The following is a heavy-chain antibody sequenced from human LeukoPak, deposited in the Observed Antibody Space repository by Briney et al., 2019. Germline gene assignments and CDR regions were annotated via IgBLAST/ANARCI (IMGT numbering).Heavy chain of an antibody. CDR1: GYTFTSYG. Sequence: ASVKVSCKASGYTFTSYGISWVRQAPGQGLEWMGWIGTYNGNTHYAQRLQGRVTMTTDTSTSTAYMELRSLRSDDTAVYFCARTSYDFLTLAPDPANDFWGQGTLVTVSS. CDR3: ARTSYDFLTLAPDPANDF. D-gene: IGHD3-9*01. CDR2: IGTYNGNT. J-gene: IGHJ4*02. V-gene: IGHV1-18*01.